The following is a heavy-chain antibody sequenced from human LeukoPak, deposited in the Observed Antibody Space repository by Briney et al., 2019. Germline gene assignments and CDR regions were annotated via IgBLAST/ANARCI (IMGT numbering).Heavy chain of an antibody. V-gene: IGHV3-74*01. CDR1: GFTFTNYW. CDR3: ARPIRGYDGFDI. Sequence: GGSLRLSCPASGFTFTNYWMYWVRQAPGKGLVWVSRINSGGSKTNYADSVNGRFTISRDNAKNTLYLQMNSLRAEDTAMYYCARPIRGYDGFDIWGQGTMVTVSS. CDR2: INSGGSKT. D-gene: IGHD5-12*01. J-gene: IGHJ3*02.